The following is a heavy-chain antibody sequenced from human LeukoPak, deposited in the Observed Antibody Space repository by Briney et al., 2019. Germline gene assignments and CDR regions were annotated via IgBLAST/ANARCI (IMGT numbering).Heavy chain of an antibody. Sequence: SETLSLTCAVYGGSFSGYYWSWIRQPPGKGLEWIGEINHSGSTNYNPSLKSRVTISVDTSKNQFSLKLSSVTAADTAVYCCACWQRGLFEDWFDPWGQGTLVTVSS. CDR3: ACWQRGLFEDWFDP. CDR2: INHSGST. D-gene: IGHD6-25*01. CDR1: GGSFSGYY. V-gene: IGHV4-34*01. J-gene: IGHJ5*02.